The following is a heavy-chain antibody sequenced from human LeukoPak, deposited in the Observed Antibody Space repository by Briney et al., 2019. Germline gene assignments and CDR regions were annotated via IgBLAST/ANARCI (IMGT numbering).Heavy chain of an antibody. V-gene: IGHV3-23*01. CDR1: GFTFSSYA. J-gene: IGHJ4*02. CDR2: ISGSGGYT. Sequence: GGSLRLSCAASGFTFSSYAMSWVRQTPGKGLVWVSRISGSGGYTYYTDSVKGRFTISRDNSKNTLYLQMHSLRAEDTAIYYCARLSTRLLDHWGQGTRVTVSS. D-gene: IGHD3-3*01. CDR3: ARLSTRLLDH.